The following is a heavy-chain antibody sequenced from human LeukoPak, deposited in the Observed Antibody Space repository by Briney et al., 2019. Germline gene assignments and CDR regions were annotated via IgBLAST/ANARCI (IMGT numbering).Heavy chain of an antibody. CDR3: AKDRRRDDVLTGSFSD. J-gene: IGHJ4*02. D-gene: IGHD3-9*01. Sequence: GGSLRLSCAASGFTFSSYWMHWVRQAPEKGLVWVSRINSDGSSTSYADSVKGRFTISRDNAKNTLYLQMNSLRVEDTAVYFCAKDRRRDDVLTGSFSDWGQGTLVTVSS. CDR1: GFTFSSYW. CDR2: INSDGSST. V-gene: IGHV3-74*01.